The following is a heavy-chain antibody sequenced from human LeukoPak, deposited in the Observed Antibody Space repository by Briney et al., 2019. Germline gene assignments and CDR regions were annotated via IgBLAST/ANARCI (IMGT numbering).Heavy chain of an antibody. Sequence: GGSLRLSCAASGFIFNKHAMSWVRQAPGKGLEWVSGLSGSGGSSDYADSVKGRFTVSRDNSKNTLFLQMNSLRAEDTAIYYCAKERDYGPADYWGQGTLVTVSS. CDR3: AKERDYGPADY. J-gene: IGHJ4*02. V-gene: IGHV3-23*01. D-gene: IGHD4/OR15-4a*01. CDR1: GFIFNKHA. CDR2: LSGSGGSS.